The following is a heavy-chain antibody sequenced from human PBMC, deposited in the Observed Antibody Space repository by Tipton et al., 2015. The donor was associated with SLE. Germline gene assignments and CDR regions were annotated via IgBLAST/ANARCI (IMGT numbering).Heavy chain of an antibody. CDR2: VFSSGST. CDR3: ATSNNDYGDFFVDY. CDR1: GGSISSYC. V-gene: IGHV4-4*08. J-gene: IGHJ4*02. D-gene: IGHD4-17*01. Sequence: TLYLTRSVSGGSISSYCWSWFWQPPGKGLDWIGFVFSSGSTYYNPSLKGRVTISIDTSKNQSSLKLTSVTAADTAVYYCATSNNDYGDFFVDYWRQGTLVTVSS.